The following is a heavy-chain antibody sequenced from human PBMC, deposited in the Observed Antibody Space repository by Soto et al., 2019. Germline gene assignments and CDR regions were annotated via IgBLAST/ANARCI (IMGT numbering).Heavy chain of an antibody. D-gene: IGHD3-22*01. J-gene: IGHJ3*02. CDR1: GYTFTSYG. V-gene: IGHV1-18*01. Sequence: ASVKVSCKASGYTFTSYGISWVRQAPGQGLEWMGWISAYNGNTNYAQKLQGRVTMTTDTSTSTAYMELSSLRSEDTAVYYCARDNPTYYYDSSGMDDAFDIWGQGTMVTVSS. CDR3: ARDNPTYYYDSSGMDDAFDI. CDR2: ISAYNGNT.